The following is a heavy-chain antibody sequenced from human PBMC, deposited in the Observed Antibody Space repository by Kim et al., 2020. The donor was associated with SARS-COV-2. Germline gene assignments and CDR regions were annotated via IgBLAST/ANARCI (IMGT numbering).Heavy chain of an antibody. D-gene: IGHD4-17*01. J-gene: IGHJ4*02. CDR2: IKQDGSEK. CDR1: GFTFSSYW. CDR3: ARDPGYGDYGGVVY. V-gene: IGHV3-7*03. Sequence: GWSLRLSCAASGFTFSSYWMSWVRQAPGKGLEWVANIKQDGSEKYYVDSVKGRFTISRDNAKNSLYLQMNSLRAEDTAVYYCARDPGYGDYGGVVYWGQGTLVTVSS.